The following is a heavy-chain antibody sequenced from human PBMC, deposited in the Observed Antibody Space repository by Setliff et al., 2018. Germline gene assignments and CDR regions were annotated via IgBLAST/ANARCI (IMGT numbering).Heavy chain of an antibody. J-gene: IGHJ4*02. CDR1: EFTVGDYA. Sequence: PSETLSLSCIGSEFTVGDYAVSWVRQAPGKGLEWIGSIYYSGSTYYNPSLKSRVTISVDTSKNQFSLKLSSVTAADTAVYYCARDWVVVAAIDYWGQGTLVTVSS. CDR2: IYYSGST. D-gene: IGHD2-15*01. V-gene: IGHV4-39*07. CDR3: ARDWVVVAAIDY.